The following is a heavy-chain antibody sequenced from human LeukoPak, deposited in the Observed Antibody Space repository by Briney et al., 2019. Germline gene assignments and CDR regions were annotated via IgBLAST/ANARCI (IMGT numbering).Heavy chain of an antibody. Sequence: SETLSLTCTVSGDSISSSTYYWAWIRQPPGKRPEWIASINYSGTTFYNLFLKSRVTISIDTSKNQFSLKLSSVTAADTAVYYCARDRGYCSSTSCYTPYYYYYMDVWGKGTTVTVSS. J-gene: IGHJ6*03. CDR3: ARDRGYCSSTSCYTPYYYYYMDV. D-gene: IGHD2-2*02. CDR2: INYSGTT. CDR1: GDSISSSTYY. V-gene: IGHV4-39*07.